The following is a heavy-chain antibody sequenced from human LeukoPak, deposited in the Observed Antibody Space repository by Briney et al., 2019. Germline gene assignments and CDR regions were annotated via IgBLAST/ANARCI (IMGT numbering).Heavy chain of an antibody. CDR3: AREGGSRYFDFDWFDP. J-gene: IGHJ5*02. V-gene: IGHV1-69*05. Sequence: ASVKVSCXASGGTFSNYAISWVRQARGQGLEWMGRIIPIFGTANYAQKFQGRVTITTDESTSTAYMELSSLRSEDTAVYYCAREGGSRYFDFDWFDPWGQGTLVTVSS. CDR2: IIPIFGTA. CDR1: GGTFSNYA. D-gene: IGHD3-9*01.